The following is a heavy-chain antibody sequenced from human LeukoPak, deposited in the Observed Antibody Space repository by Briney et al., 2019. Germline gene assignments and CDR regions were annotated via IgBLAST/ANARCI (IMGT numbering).Heavy chain of an antibody. J-gene: IGHJ6*02. Sequence: PSETLSLTCTVSGGSISSGGYYWSWIRQHPGTGLEWIGYIYDSGSTYYNPSLKSRVTISLDTSKNQFSLKLSSVTAADTAVYYCARDRYYYGMDVWGHGTTVTVSS. CDR1: GGSISSGGYY. CDR2: IYDSGST. D-gene: IGHD1-14*01. V-gene: IGHV4-31*03. CDR3: ARDRYYYGMDV.